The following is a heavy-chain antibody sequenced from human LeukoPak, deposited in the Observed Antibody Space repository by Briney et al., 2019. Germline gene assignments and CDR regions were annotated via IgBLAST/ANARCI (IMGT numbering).Heavy chain of an antibody. CDR3: AGLEGVIKAFDI. CDR2: ISGSGGST. CDR1: GFTFSSYA. D-gene: IGHD3-10*01. J-gene: IGHJ3*02. V-gene: IGHV3-23*01. Sequence: PGGSLRLSCAASGFTFSSYAMSWVRQAPGKGLEWVSAISGSGGSTYYADSVKGRFTISRDNSKNTLYLQMNSLRAEDTAVYYCAGLEGVIKAFDIWGQGTMVTVSS.